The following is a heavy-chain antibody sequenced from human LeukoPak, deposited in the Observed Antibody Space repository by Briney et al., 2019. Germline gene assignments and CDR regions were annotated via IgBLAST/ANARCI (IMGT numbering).Heavy chain of an antibody. D-gene: IGHD4-17*01. CDR2: IYYSGGT. Sequence: SETLSLMCSVSGRPISIYYGSWLRQPPGKGLEWIGYIYYSGGTNYNPSLKSRVTISVDTSKNQFSLKLSSVTAADTAVYYCAIFSDGYGDYWYLDLGGRGTLVTVSS. J-gene: IGHJ2*01. V-gene: IGHV4-59*08. CDR3: AIFSDGYGDYWYLDL. CDR1: GRPISIYY.